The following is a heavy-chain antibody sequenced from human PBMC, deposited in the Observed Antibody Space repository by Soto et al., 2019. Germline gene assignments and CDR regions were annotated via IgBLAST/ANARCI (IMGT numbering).Heavy chain of an antibody. V-gene: IGHV4-39*01. CDR2: IYYSGST. CDR1: GGSISSSSYY. CDR3: ARHTARYCSSTSCYGLYYYYYYMDV. J-gene: IGHJ6*03. D-gene: IGHD2-2*01. Sequence: SETLSLTCTVSGGSISSSSYYWGWIRQPPGKGLEWIGSIYYSGSTYYNPSLKSRVTISVDTSKNQFSLKLSSVTAADTAVYYRARHTARYCSSTSCYGLYYYYYYMDVWGKGTTVT.